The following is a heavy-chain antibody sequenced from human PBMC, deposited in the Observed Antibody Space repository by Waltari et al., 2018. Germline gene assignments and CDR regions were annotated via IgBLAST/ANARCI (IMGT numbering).Heavy chain of an antibody. D-gene: IGHD1-1*01. CDR3: AKDEGARLAPTFGMDA. Sequence: EMQLVESGGALVQPGGSLRLSCAASGFPFSTDTINWVRQAPGKGLEWVAVMTASGLMDYGNSVKGRFIISRDNSKNTLYLEMYRLRVEDTARYYCAKDEGARLAPTFGMDAWGQGTTVIVSS. CDR1: GFPFSTDT. V-gene: IGHV3-23*04. CDR2: MTASGLM. J-gene: IGHJ6*02.